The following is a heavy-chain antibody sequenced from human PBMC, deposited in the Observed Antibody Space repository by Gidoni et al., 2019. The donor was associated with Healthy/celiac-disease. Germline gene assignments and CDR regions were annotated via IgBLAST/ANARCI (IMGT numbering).Heavy chain of an antibody. D-gene: IGHD3-16*01. CDR2: MSAYNGNT. V-gene: IGHV1-18*04. Sequence: QVKLGQSGAEVKKPGASVKVSCKASAYTFTSYGISWVRQASGQGMGWMGWMSAYNGNTNYAQKLPGRVTMTTETATSTAYMELRGLRSDDTAVYYCARGAGYDYVWGSYNYFDYWGQGTLVTVSS. J-gene: IGHJ4*02. CDR1: AYTFTSYG. CDR3: ARGAGYDYVWGSYNYFDY.